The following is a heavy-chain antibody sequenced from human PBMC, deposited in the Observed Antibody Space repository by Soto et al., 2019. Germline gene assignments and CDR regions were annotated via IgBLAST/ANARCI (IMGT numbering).Heavy chain of an antibody. CDR2: IIPIFGTA. D-gene: IGHD5-12*01. Sequence: SVKVSCKASGCTFSSYAISWVRQAPRQGLEWMGGIIPIFGTANYAQKFQGRVTITADESTSTAYMELSSLRSEDTAVYYCAREETGRDGYTDAFDIWGQGTMVTVSS. CDR3: AREETGRDGYTDAFDI. CDR1: GCTFSSYA. J-gene: IGHJ3*02. V-gene: IGHV1-69*13.